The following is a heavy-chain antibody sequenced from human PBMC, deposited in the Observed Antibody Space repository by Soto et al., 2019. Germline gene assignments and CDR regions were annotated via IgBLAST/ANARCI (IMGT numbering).Heavy chain of an antibody. CDR2: ISGSGGST. J-gene: IGHJ6*02. Sequence: PGGSLRLSCAASGFTFSSYAMSWVRQAPGKGLEWVSAISGSGGSTYYADSVKGRFTISRDNSKNTLYLQMNSLRAEDTAVYYCASTIAAAGMGWYYYYYGMDVWGQGTTVTVSS. D-gene: IGHD6-13*01. V-gene: IGHV3-23*01. CDR1: GFTFSSYA. CDR3: ASTIAAAGMGWYYYYYGMDV.